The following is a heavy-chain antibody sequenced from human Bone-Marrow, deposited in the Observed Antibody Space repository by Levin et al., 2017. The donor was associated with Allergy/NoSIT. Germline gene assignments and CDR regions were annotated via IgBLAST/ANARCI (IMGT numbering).Heavy chain of an antibody. D-gene: IGHD3-3*01. V-gene: IGHV3-23*01. J-gene: IGHJ4*02. CDR2: ITGDGEAT. CDR1: GFTFRNSA. CDR3: ARGNTIFGVGRLDY. Sequence: GESLKISCVASGFTFRNSAMSWVRQAAGKGLEWLSGITGDGEATHTAESVKGRFTISRDNSKNTLYLQMSSLRAEDTATYYCARGNTIFGVGRLDYWGQGILVTVSS.